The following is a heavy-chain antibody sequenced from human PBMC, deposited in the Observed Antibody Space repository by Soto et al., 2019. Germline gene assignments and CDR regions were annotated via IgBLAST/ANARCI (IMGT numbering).Heavy chain of an antibody. CDR1: GFTFSSYG. CDR3: AKRGGDSLWFAGDYGFDY. J-gene: IGHJ4*02. V-gene: IGHV3-30*18. Sequence: QVQLVESGGGVVQPGRSLRLSCAASGFTFSSYGMHWVRQAPGKGLEWVAVISYDGSNKYYADSVKGRFTISRDNSKNTLYLQMNSLRAEDTAVYYCAKRGGDSLWFAGDYGFDYWGQGTLVTVSS. D-gene: IGHD4-17*01. CDR2: ISYDGSNK.